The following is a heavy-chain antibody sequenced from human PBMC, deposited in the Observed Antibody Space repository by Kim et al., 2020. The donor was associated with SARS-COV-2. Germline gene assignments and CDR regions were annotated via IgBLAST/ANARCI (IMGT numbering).Heavy chain of an antibody. CDR2: INPSGGST. D-gene: IGHD3-16*02. CDR3: ARDRDYDYVWGSYRPDYGMDV. Sequence: ASVKVSCKASGYTFTSYYMHWVRQAPGQGLEWMGIINPSGGSTSYAQKFQGRVTMTRDTSTSTVYMELSSLRSEDTAVYYCARDRDYDYVWGSYRPDYGMDVWGPGTTVTVSS. J-gene: IGHJ6*02. V-gene: IGHV1-46*01. CDR1: GYTFTSYY.